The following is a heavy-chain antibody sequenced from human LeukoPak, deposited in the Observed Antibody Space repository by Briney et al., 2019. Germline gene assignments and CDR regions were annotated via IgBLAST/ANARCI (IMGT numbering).Heavy chain of an antibody. V-gene: IGHV5-51*01. CDR3: ARVITFGGVIVDRRFDP. CDR1: GYSSTSYG. Sequence: GESLKISCKGSGYSSTSYGIGWVRQMPGKGLEWMGIIYPGDSDTRYSPSFQGQVTISADKSISTAYLQWSSLKASDTAMYYCARVITFGGVIVDRRFDPWGQGILVTVSS. D-gene: IGHD3-16*02. CDR2: IYPGDSDT. J-gene: IGHJ5*02.